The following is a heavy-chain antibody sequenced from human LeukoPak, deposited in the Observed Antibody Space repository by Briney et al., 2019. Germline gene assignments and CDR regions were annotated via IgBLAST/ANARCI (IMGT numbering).Heavy chain of an antibody. Sequence: PSETLSLTCTVSGGSISSSSYYWSWIRQPAGKGLEWIGRIYTSGSTYYNPSLKSRVTISVDRSKNQFSLKLSSVTAADTAVYYCARTSGWKWFDPWGQGTLVTVSS. CDR1: GGSISSSSYY. J-gene: IGHJ5*02. CDR2: IYTSGST. D-gene: IGHD6-19*01. CDR3: ARTSGWKWFDP. V-gene: IGHV4-61*02.